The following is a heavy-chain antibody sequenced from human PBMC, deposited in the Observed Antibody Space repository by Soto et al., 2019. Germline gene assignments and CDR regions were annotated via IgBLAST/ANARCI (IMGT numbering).Heavy chain of an antibody. J-gene: IGHJ4*02. V-gene: IGHV4-4*02. CDR1: GGSISSSNW. CDR2: IYYSGST. Sequence: SETLSLTCAVSGGSISSSNWWSWVRQPPGKGLEWIGYIYYSGSTNYNPSLKSRVTISVDTSKNQFSPKLSSVTAADTAVYYCAATYSSSWYVGGNFDYWGQGTLVTVSS. D-gene: IGHD6-13*01. CDR3: AATYSSSWYVGGNFDY.